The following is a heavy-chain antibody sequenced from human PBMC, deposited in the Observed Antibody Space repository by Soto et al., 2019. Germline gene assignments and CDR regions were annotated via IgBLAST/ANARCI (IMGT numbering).Heavy chain of an antibody. Sequence: QVQLVESGGGVVQPGRSLRLSCAASGFTFSSYGMHWVRQAPGKGLEWVAVIWYDGSNKYYADSVKGRFTISRDNSKNTLYLQMNSLRAEDTAVDYCARGTGSYQAEGFDDWGQGTLVTVSS. D-gene: IGHD1-26*01. V-gene: IGHV3-33*01. CDR1: GFTFSSYG. J-gene: IGHJ4*02. CDR3: ARGTGSYQAEGFDD. CDR2: IWYDGSNK.